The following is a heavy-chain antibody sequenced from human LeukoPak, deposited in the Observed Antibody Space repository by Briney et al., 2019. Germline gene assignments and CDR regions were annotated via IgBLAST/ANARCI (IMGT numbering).Heavy chain of an antibody. D-gene: IGHD4-17*01. CDR1: GGSMSSYY. V-gene: IGHV4-59*08. CDR2: IYYRGST. J-gene: IGHJ3*02. Sequence: SETLSLTCTVSGGSMSSYYWSWIRQPPRKGLEWLGYIYYRGSTNYTPSLKSRVTISIDTSKKQFSLRLRSVIAADTAVYYCARPHYGDYHVGAFDIWGQGTMVTVSS. CDR3: ARPHYGDYHVGAFDI.